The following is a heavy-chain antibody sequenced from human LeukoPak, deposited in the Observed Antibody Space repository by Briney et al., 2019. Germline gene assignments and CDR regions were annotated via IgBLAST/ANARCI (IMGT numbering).Heavy chain of an antibody. CDR1: GFTFDDYG. Sequence: RPGGSLRLSCAASGFTFDDYGMSWVRQAPGKGLEWVSGINWNGGSTGYADSVKGRFTISRDNAKNSLYLQMNSLRAEDTALYYCARVFLSSDDYVWGSCLGFDYWGQGTLVTVSS. J-gene: IGHJ4*02. D-gene: IGHD3-16*01. CDR2: INWNGGST. CDR3: ARVFLSSDDYVWGSCLGFDY. V-gene: IGHV3-20*04.